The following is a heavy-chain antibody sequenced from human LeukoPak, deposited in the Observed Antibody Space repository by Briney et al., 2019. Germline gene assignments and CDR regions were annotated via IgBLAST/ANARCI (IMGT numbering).Heavy chain of an antibody. CDR2: IYPGDSDT. CDR1: EDSFTNYW. V-gene: IGHV5-51*01. D-gene: IGHD6-13*01. J-gene: IGHJ6*03. CDR3: ARQGIAAAGQKNYYYYYMDV. Sequence: GESLKISRKGSEDSFTNYWIGWVRQMPGKGLECMGIIYPGDSDTRYSPSFQGQVTISADKSISTAYLQWSSLKASDTAMYYCARQGIAAAGQKNYYYYYMDVWGKGTTVTVSS.